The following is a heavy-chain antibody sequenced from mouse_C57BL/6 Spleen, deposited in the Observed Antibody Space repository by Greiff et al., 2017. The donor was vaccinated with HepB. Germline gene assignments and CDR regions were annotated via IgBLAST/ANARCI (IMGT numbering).Heavy chain of an antibody. CDR1: GYAFSSSW. V-gene: IGHV1-82*01. CDR3: ASPYDYDKGFAY. D-gene: IGHD2-4*01. Sequence: QVQLQQSGPELVKPGASVKISCKASGYAFSSSWMNWVKQRPGKGLEWIGRIYPGDGDTNYNGKFKGKATLTADKSSSTAYMQLSSLTSEDSAVYFCASPYDYDKGFAYWGQGTLVTVSA. J-gene: IGHJ3*01. CDR2: IYPGDGDT.